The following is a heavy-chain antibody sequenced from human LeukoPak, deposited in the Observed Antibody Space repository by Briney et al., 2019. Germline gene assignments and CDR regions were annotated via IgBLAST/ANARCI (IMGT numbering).Heavy chain of an antibody. V-gene: IGHV1-24*01. CDR2: FDPEDGET. J-gene: IGHJ6*04. D-gene: IGHD2-2*01. Sequence: ASVKVSCKVSGYTLTELSMHWMRQAPGKGLEWMGGFDPEDGETIYAQKFQGRVTMTEDTSTDTAYMELSSLRSEDTAVYYCATPRTGGYCSSTSCYYYYGMDVWGKGTTVTVSS. CDR1: GYTLTELS. CDR3: ATPRTGGYCSSTSCYYYYGMDV.